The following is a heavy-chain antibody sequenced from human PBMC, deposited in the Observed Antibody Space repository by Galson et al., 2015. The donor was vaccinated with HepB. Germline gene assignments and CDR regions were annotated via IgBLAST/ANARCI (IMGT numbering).Heavy chain of an antibody. D-gene: IGHD4-11*01. CDR3: ARGGDYSGFQH. V-gene: IGHV4-30-2*01. CDR2: IYHSGST. CDR1: GGSVSSGGYS. J-gene: IGHJ1*01. Sequence: PLSLTCVVSGGSVSSGGYSWNWIRQPPGKGLEWIGYIYHSGSTSYNPSLKSRVTISVDRSKNQFSLKLSSVTAADTAVYYCARGGDYSGFQHWGQGTLVTVSS.